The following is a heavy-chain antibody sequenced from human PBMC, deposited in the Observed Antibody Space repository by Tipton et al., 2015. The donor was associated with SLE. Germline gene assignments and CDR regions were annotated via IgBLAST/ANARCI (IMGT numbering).Heavy chain of an antibody. CDR2: IYHVGST. Sequence: GQGLEWIGEIYHVGSTNYNPPLKSRVAISVDKSKNQFSLNLSSVTAADTAVYYCARVGATRRFDYWGQGTLVTVSS. V-gene: IGHV4-4*02. J-gene: IGHJ4*02. CDR3: ARVGATRRFDY. D-gene: IGHD1-26*01.